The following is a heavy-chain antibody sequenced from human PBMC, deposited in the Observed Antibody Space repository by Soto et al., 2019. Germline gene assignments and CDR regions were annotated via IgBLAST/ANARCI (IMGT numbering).Heavy chain of an antibody. D-gene: IGHD5-18*01. J-gene: IGHJ4*02. Sequence: QVQLQESGPGLVKPSQTLSLTCTVSGGSISSGGYYWSWIRQHPGKGLEWIGYIYYSGSTYYNPSLKSRVTISVDTSKNQFSLKLSSVTAADTAVYYCARGAAMATPKLYYFDYWGQGTLVTVSS. CDR3: ARGAAMATPKLYYFDY. V-gene: IGHV4-31*03. CDR2: IYYSGST. CDR1: GGSISSGGYY.